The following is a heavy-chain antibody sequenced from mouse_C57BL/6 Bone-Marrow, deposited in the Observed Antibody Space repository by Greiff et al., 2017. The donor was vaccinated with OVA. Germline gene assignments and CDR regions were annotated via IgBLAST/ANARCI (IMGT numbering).Heavy chain of an antibody. CDR2: IDPETGGT. CDR1: GYTFTDYE. J-gene: IGHJ2*01. D-gene: IGHD1-1*01. Sequence: VQLQQSGAELVRPGASVTLSCKASGYTFTDYEMHWVKQTPVHGLEWIGAIDPETGGTAYNQKFKGKAILTADKSSSTAYMELRSLTSEDSAVYYGTGRVVPSSYYLDYWGQGTTLTVSS. V-gene: IGHV1-15*01. CDR3: TGRVVPSSYYLDY.